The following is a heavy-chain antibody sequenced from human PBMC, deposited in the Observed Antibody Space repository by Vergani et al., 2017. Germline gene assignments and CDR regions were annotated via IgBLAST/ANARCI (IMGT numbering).Heavy chain of an antibody. V-gene: IGHV4-61*02. D-gene: IGHD4-23*01. CDR3: ARAFYGGNSEDAFDI. J-gene: IGHJ3*02. CDR2: IYTSGST. CDR1: GGSISSGSYY. Sequence: QVQLQESGPGLVKPSQTLSLTCTVSGGSISSGSYYWSWIRQPAGKGLEWIGRIYTSGSTNYNPSLKSRVTISVDTSKNQFSLKLSSVTAADTAVYYCARAFYGGNSEDAFDIWGQGTMVTVSS.